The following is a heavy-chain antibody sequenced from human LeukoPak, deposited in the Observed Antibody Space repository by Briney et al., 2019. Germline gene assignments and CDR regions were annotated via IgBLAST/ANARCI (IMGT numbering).Heavy chain of an antibody. D-gene: IGHD2-2*01. CDR3: ARALYCSSTSCKNWFDP. J-gene: IGHJ5*02. Sequence: PSETLSLTCAVYGGSFSGYYWSWIRQPPGQGLEWIGEINYSGSTNYNPSLKSRVTISVDTSKNQFSLKLSSVTAADTAVYYCARALYCSSTSCKNWFDPWGQGTLVTVSS. V-gene: IGHV4-34*01. CDR1: GGSFSGYY. CDR2: INYSGST.